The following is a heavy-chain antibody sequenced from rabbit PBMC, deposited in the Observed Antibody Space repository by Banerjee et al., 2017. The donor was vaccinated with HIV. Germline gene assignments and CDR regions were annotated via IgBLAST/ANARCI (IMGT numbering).Heavy chain of an antibody. J-gene: IGHJ4*01. CDR1: GFSFSSNYW. CDR2: IYVGSSGSI. D-gene: IGHD4-2*01. Sequence: QEQLEESGGDLVKPGASLTLTCTASGFSFSSNYWICWVRQAPGKGLEWIACIYVGSSGSIYYASWAKGRFTISKTSSTTVTLQMTSLTAADTATYFCARDYTYAGTDYGYDLWGPGTLVTVS. CDR3: ARDYTYAGTDYGYDL. V-gene: IGHV1S45*01.